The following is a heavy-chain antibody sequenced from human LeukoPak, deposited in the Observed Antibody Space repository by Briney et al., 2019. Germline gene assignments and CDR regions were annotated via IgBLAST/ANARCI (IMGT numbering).Heavy chain of an antibody. CDR2: INSSAGTT. D-gene: IGHD3-10*01. V-gene: IGHV1-46*01. Sequence: ASVKVSCKASGYSFTTYYIHWVRQAPGQGLEWMGIINSSAGTTAYAQKFQGRVTMTRDTSTSTFYMELSSLRSEDTALYYCATDRGYEECRFDYWGQGTLVTVSS. CDR3: ATDRGYEECRFDY. CDR1: GYSFTTYY. J-gene: IGHJ4*02.